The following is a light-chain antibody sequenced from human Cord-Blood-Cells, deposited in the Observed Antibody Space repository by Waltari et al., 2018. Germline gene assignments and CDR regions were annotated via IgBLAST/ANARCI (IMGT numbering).Light chain of an antibody. V-gene: IGLV2-14*01. Sequence: QSALTQPASVSGSPGQSITISCTGTSSDVGGYNYVSWYQQHPGKAPKLIIYDISKRPSGFSNRFYGSKSGNTASLTISGLQAEDEADYYCSSYTSSSTWVFGGGTKLTVL. CDR2: DIS. CDR1: SSDVGGYNY. J-gene: IGLJ3*02. CDR3: SSYTSSSTWV.